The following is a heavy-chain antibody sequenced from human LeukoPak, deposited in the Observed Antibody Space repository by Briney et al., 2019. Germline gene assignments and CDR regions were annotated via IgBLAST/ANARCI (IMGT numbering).Heavy chain of an antibody. D-gene: IGHD2-21*02. CDR3: ANNDFDN. V-gene: IGHV3-30*04. Sequence: GGSLRLSCAASGFTFSSYAMHWVRQAPGKGLEWVAVISYDGSNKYYADSVKGRFTIFRDNSKNTLYLQMNSLRAEDTAVYYCANNDFDNLGQGTLVTVSS. J-gene: IGHJ4*02. CDR1: GFTFSSYA. CDR2: ISYDGSNK.